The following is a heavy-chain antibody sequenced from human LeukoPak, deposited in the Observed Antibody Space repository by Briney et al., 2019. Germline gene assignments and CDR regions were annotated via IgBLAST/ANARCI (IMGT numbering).Heavy chain of an antibody. V-gene: IGHV3-33*01. CDR2: IWYDGSNK. J-gene: IGHJ4*02. CDR1: GFTFSSYG. D-gene: IGHD6-19*01. CDR3: ARGSLGFIAVAGNFDY. Sequence: GGSLRLSCAASGFTFSSYGMHWVRQAPGKGLEWVAVIWYDGSNKYYADSVKGRFTISRDNSKNTLYLQMNSLRAEDTAVYYCARGSLGFIAVAGNFDYWGQGTLVTVPS.